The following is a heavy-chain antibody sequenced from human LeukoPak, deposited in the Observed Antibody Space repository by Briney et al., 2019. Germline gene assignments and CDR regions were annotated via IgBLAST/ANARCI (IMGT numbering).Heavy chain of an antibody. D-gene: IGHD2-21*02. CDR2: VKSKAVSETT. J-gene: IGHJ4*02. CDR1: GFTFSNAW. Sequence: GGSLRLSCAASGFTFSNAWMNWVRQAPGKGLEWVARVKSKAVSETTSYAAPVKGRFSILRDDSRDMVYLQMNSLEAEDTDVYYCATCKGDCYFDFWGQGTLVIVSS. CDR3: ATCKGDCYFDF. V-gene: IGHV3-15*01.